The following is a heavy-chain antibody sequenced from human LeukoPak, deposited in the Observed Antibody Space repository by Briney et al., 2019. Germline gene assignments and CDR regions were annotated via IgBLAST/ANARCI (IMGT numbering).Heavy chain of an antibody. CDR3: ATGDVGWVVFAFDI. CDR1: GYTLTELS. CDR2: FDPEDGET. J-gene: IGHJ3*02. V-gene: IGHV1-24*01. D-gene: IGHD2-15*01. Sequence: VXVSXKGXGYTLTELSMLWVRQAPGKXLEXMGGFDPEDGETIYAQKFQGRVTMTEDTSTDTAYMELSSLRSEDTAVYYCATGDVGWVVFAFDIWGQGTMVTVSS.